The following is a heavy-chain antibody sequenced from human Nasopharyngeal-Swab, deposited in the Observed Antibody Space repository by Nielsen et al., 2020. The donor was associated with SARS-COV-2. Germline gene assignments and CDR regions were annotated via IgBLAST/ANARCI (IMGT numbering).Heavy chain of an antibody. CDR2: ISGSGGST. J-gene: IGHJ6*03. D-gene: IGHD2-2*01. Sequence: WIRQPPGKGLEWVSAISGSGGSTYCADSVKGRFTISRDNSKNTLYLQMNSLRAEDTAVYYCAKDPYQPYYMDVWGKGTTVTVSS. CDR3: AKDPYQPYYMDV. V-gene: IGHV3-23*01.